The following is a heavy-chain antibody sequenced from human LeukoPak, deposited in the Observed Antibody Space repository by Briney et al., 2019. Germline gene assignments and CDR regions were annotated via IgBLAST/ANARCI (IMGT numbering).Heavy chain of an antibody. CDR1: GGSISSYY. J-gene: IGHJ3*02. Sequence: SETLSLTCTVSGGSISSYYWSWIRQPPGKGLEWIGYIYYSGSTDYNPSLKSRVTISVDTSRNQFSLRLSSVTAADTAVYYCARDQGLVVAAFGFDIWGQGTMVTVSS. V-gene: IGHV4-59*01. CDR2: IYYSGST. CDR3: ARDQGLVVAAFGFDI. D-gene: IGHD2-15*01.